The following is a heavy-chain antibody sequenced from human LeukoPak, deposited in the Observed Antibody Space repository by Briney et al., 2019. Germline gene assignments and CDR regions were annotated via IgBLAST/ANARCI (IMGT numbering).Heavy chain of an antibody. V-gene: IGHV3-48*03. J-gene: IGHJ4*02. CDR1: GLTFSDYE. Sequence: GGSVRLFRAASGLTFSDYEMNWVRQAPGKGLEWISYIRSSGTTIYYADSVKGRFTISRDNAKNSMYLQMNGLRVEDMSVYYCARVRGSGNRLGYFDYWGQGTLVTVSS. CDR2: IRSSGTTI. D-gene: IGHD3-10*01. CDR3: ARVRGSGNRLGYFDY.